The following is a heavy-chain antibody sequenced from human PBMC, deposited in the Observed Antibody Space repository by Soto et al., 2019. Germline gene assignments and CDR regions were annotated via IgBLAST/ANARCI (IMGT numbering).Heavy chain of an antibody. CDR2: TYYSGGP. CDR3: ETETEVVASMDV. Sequence: SETLSLTCTVSGDSITSDYWNWIRQPPGKGLEWIGYTYYSGGPKYNPSLESRVTISVDTSQNQFSLRLTSVTAADTAVYYCETETEVVASMDVWGQGTSVTVSS. CDR1: GDSITSDY. V-gene: IGHV4-59*01. D-gene: IGHD2-15*01. J-gene: IGHJ6*02.